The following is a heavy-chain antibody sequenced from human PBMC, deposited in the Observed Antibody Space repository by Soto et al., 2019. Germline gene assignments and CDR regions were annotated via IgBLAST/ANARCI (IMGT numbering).Heavy chain of an antibody. CDR2: ISSSGAST. Sequence: PGGSLRLSCSVSGFTFISYAMHWVRQAPGKGLQYVASISSSGASTYYADSVKGRFTISRDNSKNTLYLQMSSLRADDTAVYYCVKDRYVVYCCQGTLVTV. CDR3: VKDRYVVY. CDR1: GFTFISYA. J-gene: IGHJ4*02. V-gene: IGHV3-64D*06.